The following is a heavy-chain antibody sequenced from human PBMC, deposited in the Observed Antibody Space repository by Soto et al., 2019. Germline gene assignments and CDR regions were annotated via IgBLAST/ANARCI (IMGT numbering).Heavy chain of an antibody. CDR2: INAGNGNT. D-gene: IGHD2-21*01. V-gene: IGHV1-3*01. CDR1: GYTFTSYA. Sequence: QVQLVQSGAEVKKPGASVKVSCKASGYTFTSYAMHWVRQAPGQRLEWMGWINAGNGNTKYSQKFQGRVTMTRDTSATTAYMELSSLRSEDTAVYYCARRHRHPSMLYHYGMDVWGQGTTVTVSS. J-gene: IGHJ6*02. CDR3: ARRHRHPSMLYHYGMDV.